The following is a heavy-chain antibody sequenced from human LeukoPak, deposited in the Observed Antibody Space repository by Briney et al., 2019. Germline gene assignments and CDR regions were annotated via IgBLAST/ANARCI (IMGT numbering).Heavy chain of an antibody. V-gene: IGHV4-39*07. Sequence: SETLSLTCTVSGGSISSSSSYWGWIRQPPGKGLEWIGYIYYSGSTYYNPSLKSRVTISVDTSKNQFSLKLSSVTAADTAVYYCARARSHFFDYWGQGTLVTVSS. CDR3: ARARSHFFDY. CDR1: GGSISSSSSY. J-gene: IGHJ4*02. CDR2: IYYSGST. D-gene: IGHD3-10*01.